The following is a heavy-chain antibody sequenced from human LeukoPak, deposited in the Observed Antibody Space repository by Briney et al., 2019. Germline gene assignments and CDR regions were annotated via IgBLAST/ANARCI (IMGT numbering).Heavy chain of an antibody. V-gene: IGHV4-59*01. Sequence: SETLSLTCTVSGGSISSYYWSWIRQPPGKGLEWIGYIYYSGSTNYNPPLKSRVTISVDTSKNQFSLKLSSVTAADTAVYYCARSTAGYGENTHPFDYWGQGTLVTVSS. CDR3: ARSTAGYGENTHPFDY. J-gene: IGHJ4*02. D-gene: IGHD4-17*01. CDR1: GGSISSYY. CDR2: IYYSGST.